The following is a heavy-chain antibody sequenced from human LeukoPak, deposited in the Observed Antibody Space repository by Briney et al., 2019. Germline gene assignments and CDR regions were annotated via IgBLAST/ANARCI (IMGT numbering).Heavy chain of an antibody. J-gene: IGHJ3*02. CDR1: GFTVSSNY. CDR2: IYSGGST. Sequence: GSLRLSCAASGFTVSSNYMSWVRQAPGKGLEWVSVIYSGGSTYYADSVKGRFTISRDNSKNTLYLQMNSLRAEDTAVYYCATCGSYCFFYAFDIWGQGTMVTVSS. V-gene: IGHV3-53*01. D-gene: IGHD1-26*01. CDR3: ATCGSYCFFYAFDI.